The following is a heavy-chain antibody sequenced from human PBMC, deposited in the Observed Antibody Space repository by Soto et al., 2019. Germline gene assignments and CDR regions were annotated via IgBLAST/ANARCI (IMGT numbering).Heavy chain of an antibody. V-gene: IGHV1-69*01. CDR2: IIPVFGTT. Sequence: QEQLVQSGAEVKKPGSSVKVSCKDSGGLFSSFAISWVRQAPGQGLEWMGGIIPVFGTTNYAQKFQGRVTITEDESTNTDYMELSSLTSDDTAMYYCARGGGPYVWFNEFWGQGTQVTVSS. D-gene: IGHD3-16*01. CDR1: GGLFSSFA. J-gene: IGHJ4*02. CDR3: ARGGGPYVWFNEF.